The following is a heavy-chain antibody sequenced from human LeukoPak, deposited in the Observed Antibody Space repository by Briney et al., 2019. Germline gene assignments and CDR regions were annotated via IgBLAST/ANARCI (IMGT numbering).Heavy chain of an antibody. V-gene: IGHV3-30*18. D-gene: IGHD2-15*01. CDR2: ISYDGTNK. J-gene: IGHJ4*02. Sequence: HPGGSLRLSCAASGFTFSNYGMHWVRQAPGKGLEWVAVISYDGTNKYYADSMKGRFTISRDDSKNTLFLQTNSLRAEDTAVYYCEKELRGYSNFDFGGQGTLVTFS. CDR1: GFTFSNYG. CDR3: EKELRGYSNFDF.